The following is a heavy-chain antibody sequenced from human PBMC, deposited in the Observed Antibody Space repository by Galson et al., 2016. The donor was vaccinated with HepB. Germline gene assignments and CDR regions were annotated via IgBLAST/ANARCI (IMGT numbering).Heavy chain of an antibody. CDR2: ICGTNGFI. D-gene: IGHD6-19*01. Sequence: SLRLSCAASRFPFSNYNMNWVRQAPGKVLEWVSSICGTNGFISQADSVQGRITISRDNAKNSLYLQMNRLRAEDTAVSYCAIEEGGCYGDWFDPWGQGTLVTVSS. J-gene: IGHJ5*02. CDR3: AIEEGGCYGDWFDP. V-gene: IGHV3-21*04. CDR1: RFPFSNYN.